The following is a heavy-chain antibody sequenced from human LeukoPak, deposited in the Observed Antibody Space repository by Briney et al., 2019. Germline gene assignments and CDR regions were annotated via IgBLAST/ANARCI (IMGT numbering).Heavy chain of an antibody. CDR1: GGSISSGGSS. CDR2: IYHSGST. J-gene: IGHJ4*02. Sequence: PSQTLSLTCAVSGGSISSGGSSWSWIRQPPGKGLEWIGYIYHSGSTYYNPSLKSRVTISVDRSKNQFSLKLSSVTAADTAVYYCASTYTGYSSSWYEAPYFDYWGQGTLVTVSS. V-gene: IGHV4-30-2*01. D-gene: IGHD6-13*01. CDR3: ASTYTGYSSSWYEAPYFDY.